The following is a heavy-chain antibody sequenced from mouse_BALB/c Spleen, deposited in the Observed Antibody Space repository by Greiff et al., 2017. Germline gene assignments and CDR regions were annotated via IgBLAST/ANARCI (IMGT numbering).Heavy chain of an antibody. D-gene: IGHD1-2*01. CDR3: ARIPSITTATYWYFDV. CDR1: GYTFTSYW. CDR2: IDPYDSET. J-gene: IGHJ1*01. V-gene: IGHV1-52*01. Sequence: QVQLQQSGAELVRPGASVKLSCKASGYTFTSYWMNWVKQRPEQGLEWIGRIDPYDSETHYNQKFKDKAILTVDKSSSTAYMQLSSLTSEDSAVYYCARIPSITTATYWYFDVWGAGTTVTVSS.